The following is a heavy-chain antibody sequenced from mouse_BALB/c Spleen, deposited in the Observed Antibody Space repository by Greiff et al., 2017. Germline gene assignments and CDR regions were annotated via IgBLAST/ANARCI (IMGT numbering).Heavy chain of an antibody. J-gene: IGHJ2*01. CDR2: IDPYNGGT. D-gene: IGHD2-1*01. CDR1: GYAFTSYN. CDR3: ARFYGNYPFDY. V-gene: IGHV1S135*01. Sequence: LVESGPELVKPGASVKVSCKASGYAFTSYNMYWVKQSHGKSLEWIGYIDPYNGGTSYNQKFKGKATLTVDKSSCTAYMHLNSLTSEDSAVYYCARFYGNYPFDYWGQGTTLTVSS.